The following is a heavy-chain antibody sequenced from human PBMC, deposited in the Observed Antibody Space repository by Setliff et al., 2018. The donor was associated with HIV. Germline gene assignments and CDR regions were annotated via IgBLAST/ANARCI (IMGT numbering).Heavy chain of an antibody. Sequence: SETLSLTCSVSGASISSSPYYWAWIRQPPGKGLEWIATISYSGSTHYNLALRSRVTISMDTSRNQFSVKLSSVTAADTAIYYCATLNFPLNWFDPWGQGTPVTVSS. CDR2: ISYSGST. J-gene: IGHJ5*02. CDR1: GASISSSPYY. V-gene: IGHV4-39*01. CDR3: ATLNFPLNWFDP.